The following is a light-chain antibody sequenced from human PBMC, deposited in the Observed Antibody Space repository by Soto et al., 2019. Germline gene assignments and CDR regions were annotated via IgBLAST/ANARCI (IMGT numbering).Light chain of an antibody. J-gene: IGKJ5*01. Sequence: EIVLTQSPGTLCLSPGKRATLSCRASQSVTSSYLAWYQQKRGQAPRLLIYDASSRATGVPDRVSGSGSGTDFTLTISRLEPEDFAVYYCQQYGGSPITFGQGTRLEI. CDR3: QQYGGSPIT. V-gene: IGKV3-20*01. CDR2: DAS. CDR1: QSVTSSY.